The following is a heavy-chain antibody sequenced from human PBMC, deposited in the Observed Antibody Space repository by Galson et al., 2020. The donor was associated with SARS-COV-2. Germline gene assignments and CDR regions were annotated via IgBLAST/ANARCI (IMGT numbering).Heavy chain of an antibody. V-gene: IGHV3-23*01. J-gene: IGHJ4*02. CDR2: VSGSGSTT. D-gene: IGHD3-22*01. Sequence: GGSLRLSCAASGFTFSNYAINWLRQAPGKGLEWVSGVSGSGSTTYYAGSVKGRFTISRDNSQNTLYLQMNSLRAEDTAIYYCAKRHRDSSGFDYWGQGARVTVSS. CDR3: AKRHRDSSGFDY. CDR1: GFTFSNYA.